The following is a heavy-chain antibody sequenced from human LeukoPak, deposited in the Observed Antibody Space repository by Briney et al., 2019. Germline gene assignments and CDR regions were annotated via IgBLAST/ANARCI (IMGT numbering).Heavy chain of an antibody. CDR3: AKDPGIVVRRHFG. CDR1: GFTFSSYG. J-gene: IGHJ4*02. Sequence: GGSLRLSCAASGFTFSSYGMHWVRQAPGKGLEWVAFIRYDGSNKYYADSVKGRFTISRDNSKNTLYLQMNSLRAEDTAVYYCAKDPGIVVRRHFGWGQGTLVTVSS. CDR2: IRYDGSNK. V-gene: IGHV3-30*02. D-gene: IGHD3-22*01.